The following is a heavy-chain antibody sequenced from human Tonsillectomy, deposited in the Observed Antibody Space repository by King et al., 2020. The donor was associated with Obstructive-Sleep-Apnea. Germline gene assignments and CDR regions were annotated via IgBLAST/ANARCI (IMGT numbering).Heavy chain of an antibody. CDR2: TKPDESEK. CDR1: GFTFSTYW. V-gene: IGHV3-7*01. CDR3: ARDDDGTLDY. D-gene: IGHD4/OR15-4a*01. J-gene: IGHJ4*02. Sequence: VQLVESGGGLVQPGGSLRLSCTASGFTFSTYWMAWVRQAPGKGLEWVANTKPDESEKNHVDSVKGRFTISRDNAKNSLYLHMSSLRAEDTAVYYCARDDDGTLDYWGQGDLVTVSS.